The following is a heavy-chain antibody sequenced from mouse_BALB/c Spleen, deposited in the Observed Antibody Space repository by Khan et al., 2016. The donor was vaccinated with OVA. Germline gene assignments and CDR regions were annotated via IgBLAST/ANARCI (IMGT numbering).Heavy chain of an antibody. J-gene: IGHJ3*01. CDR1: GFSLTTYG. D-gene: IGHD2-4*01. CDR2: IWSGGST. CDR3: ARNYEYDECLAY. V-gene: IGHV2-2*02. Sequence: QVQLQQSGPGLVQPSQSLSITCTVSGFSLTTYGVHWVRQSPGKGLEWLGVIWSGGSTDYHAAFISRLSISKDNSKSQVFFKMNSLQANDTAIYYCARNYEYDECLAYWGQGTLVTVSA.